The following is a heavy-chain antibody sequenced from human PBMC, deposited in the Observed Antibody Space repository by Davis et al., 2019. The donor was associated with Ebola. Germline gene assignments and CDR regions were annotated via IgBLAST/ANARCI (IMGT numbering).Heavy chain of an antibody. CDR2: TYHSGST. Sequence: SETLSLTCSVSGGSISGGHWWTWLRQSPGKGLEWIGETYHSGSTNYNSSLKSRVTISVDKSKNQFSLSLTSVTAADTAVYYCERLHYRSHFDSWGQGTLVTVSS. CDR3: ERLHYRSHFDS. V-gene: IGHV4-4*02. J-gene: IGHJ4*02. D-gene: IGHD4-11*01. CDR1: GGSISGGHW.